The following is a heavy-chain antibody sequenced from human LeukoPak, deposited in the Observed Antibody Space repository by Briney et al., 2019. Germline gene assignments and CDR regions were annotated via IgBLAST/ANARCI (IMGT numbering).Heavy chain of an antibody. CDR1: GGSISSGDYY. D-gene: IGHD6-19*01. CDR2: IYYTGST. J-gene: IGHJ5*02. CDR3: ARVAEYSSGWYEWFDP. V-gene: IGHV4-30-4*01. Sequence: SETLSLTCTVSGGSISSGDYYWSWIRQPPGKGLEWIGYIYYTGSTYYNPSLKSRVTISIDTSKNQFSLKLSSVTAADTAVYYCARVAEYSSGWYEWFDPWGQGTLVTVSS.